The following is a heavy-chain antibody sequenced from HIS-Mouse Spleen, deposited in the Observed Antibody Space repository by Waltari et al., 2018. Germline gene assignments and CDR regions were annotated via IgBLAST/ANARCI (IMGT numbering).Heavy chain of an antibody. CDR3: ASGNIAARPFDY. V-gene: IGHV4-39*01. CDR1: GGSISSSSYY. J-gene: IGHJ4*02. CDR2: IYYRGST. D-gene: IGHD6-6*01. Sequence: QLQLQESGPGLVKPSETLSLTCTVSGGSISSSSYYWGWIRQPPGKGLEWIGSIYYRGSTYYNPSLKSRVTISVDTSKNQFSLKLSSVTAADTAVYYCASGNIAARPFDYWGQGTLVTVSS.